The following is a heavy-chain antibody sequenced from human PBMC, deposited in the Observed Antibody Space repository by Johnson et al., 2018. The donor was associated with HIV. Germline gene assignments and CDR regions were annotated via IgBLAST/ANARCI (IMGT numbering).Heavy chain of an antibody. CDR2: IWYDGSNK. CDR3: ARSQGGGRILYYAFDI. CDR1: GFTFRTSG. D-gene: IGHD2-8*01. V-gene: IGHV3-33*01. J-gene: IGHJ3*02. Sequence: QVQLVESGGGVVQPGRSLRLSCVASGFTFRTSGMHWVRQAPGQGLEWVAVIWYDGSNKYYADSVKGRFTISRDNSKDTLYLQMNSLRDEDTALYYCARSQGGGRILYYAFDIWGQGTMVTVYS.